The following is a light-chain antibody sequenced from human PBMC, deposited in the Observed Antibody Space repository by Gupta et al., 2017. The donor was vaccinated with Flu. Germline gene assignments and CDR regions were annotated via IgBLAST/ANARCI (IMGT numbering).Light chain of an antibody. CDR2: LVS. CDR1: QKISSKF. Sequence: GERATRYCRASQKISSKFVAWYQQKPGQAPRLFVYLVSSRAPGVPDRVSGSGSGTDFTLTIDRQEPEDIATYYCQHHDTSPGTFGQGTKVEIK. CDR3: QHHDTSPGT. V-gene: IGKV3-20*01. J-gene: IGKJ1*01.